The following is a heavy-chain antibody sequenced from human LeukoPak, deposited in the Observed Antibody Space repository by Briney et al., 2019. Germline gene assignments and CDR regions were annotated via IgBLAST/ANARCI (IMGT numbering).Heavy chain of an antibody. CDR1: GYTFTSYG. D-gene: IGHD6-19*01. V-gene: IGHV1-18*01. J-gene: IGHJ4*02. CDR3: ARDSRLTYSSGPTDY. CDR2: ISAYNGNT. Sequence: APVKVSCKASGYTFTSYGISWVRQAPGQGLEWMGWISAYNGNTNYAQKLQGRVTMTTDTSTSTAYMELRSLRSDDTAVYYCARDSRLTYSSGPTDYWGQGTLVTVSS.